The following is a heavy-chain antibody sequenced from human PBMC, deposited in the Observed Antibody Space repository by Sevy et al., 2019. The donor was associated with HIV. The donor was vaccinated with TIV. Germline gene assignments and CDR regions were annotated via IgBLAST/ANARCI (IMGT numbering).Heavy chain of an antibody. V-gene: IGHV1-24*01. CDR1: GYTLTKLS. CDR2: FDPEHGET. J-gene: IGHJ4*02. D-gene: IGHD3-22*01. CDR3: ATTKDYSESSGSPFDH. Sequence: ASVKVSCKVSGYTLTKLSMHWVRQAPGKGLEWMGSFDPEHGETFYAQKFQGRITMTEDTSTDTAYMELSSLRSEDTAVYYCATTKDYSESSGSPFDHWGQRTLVTVSS.